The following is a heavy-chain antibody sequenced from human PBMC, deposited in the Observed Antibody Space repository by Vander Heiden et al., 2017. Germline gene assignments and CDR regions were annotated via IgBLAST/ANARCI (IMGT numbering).Heavy chain of an antibody. V-gene: IGHV3-21*01. J-gene: IGHJ3*02. CDR3: ARERGYYDSSGYYSSAFDI. CDR2: ISSSSSYI. Sequence: EVQLVESGGGLVTPGGSLRLSCAASGFTFSSYSMHWVRQAPGKGLEWVSSISSSSSYIYYADSVKGRFTISRDNAKNSLYLQMNSLRAEDTAVYYCARERGYYDSSGYYSSAFDIWGQGTMVTVSS. D-gene: IGHD3-22*01. CDR1: GFTFSSYS.